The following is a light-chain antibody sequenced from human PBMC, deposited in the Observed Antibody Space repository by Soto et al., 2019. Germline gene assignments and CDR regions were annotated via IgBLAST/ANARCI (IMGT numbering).Light chain of an antibody. J-gene: IGKJ4*01. CDR3: QQYHDWPLT. V-gene: IGKV3D-15*01. CDR2: DVS. CDR1: QSVSSN. Sequence: EIVMTQSQATLSVSPGERATLSCRASQSVSSNFAWYQQRPAQAPRLLIYDVSTRATGVPTRFSGSGSGTEFTLTISSLQSEDFAVYYCQQYHDWPLTFGGGTKVDIK.